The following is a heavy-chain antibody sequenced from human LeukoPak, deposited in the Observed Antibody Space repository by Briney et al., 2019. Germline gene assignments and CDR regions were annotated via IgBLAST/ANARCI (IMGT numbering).Heavy chain of an antibody. CDR2: ISYDGSNK. J-gene: IGHJ4*02. V-gene: IGHV3-30*04. CDR1: GFTFSSYA. CDR3: ARGNYYDSSGYFSK. D-gene: IGHD3-22*01. Sequence: GGSLRLSCAASGFTFSSYAMHWVRQAPGKGLEWVAVISYDGSNKYYADSVKGRFTISRDNSKNTLYLQMNSLRAEDTAVYYCARGNYYDSSGYFSKWGQGTLVTVPS.